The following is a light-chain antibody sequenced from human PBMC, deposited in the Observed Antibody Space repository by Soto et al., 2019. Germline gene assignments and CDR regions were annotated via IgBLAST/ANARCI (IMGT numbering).Light chain of an antibody. J-gene: IGKJ1*01. Sequence: DVQMTQSPSSLSASVGDRVTITCRASQNINRQLNWYQQKPGKAPNLLIYAASSLHSGVPSRFSGSGSGTDVTLTISILQPEDFATYFCQQSYIPSWTFGQGTKVEIQ. CDR1: QNINRQ. V-gene: IGKV1-39*01. CDR3: QQSYIPSWT. CDR2: AAS.